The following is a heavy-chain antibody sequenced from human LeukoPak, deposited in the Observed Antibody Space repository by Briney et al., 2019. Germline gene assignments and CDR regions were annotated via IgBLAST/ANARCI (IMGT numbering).Heavy chain of an antibody. D-gene: IGHD6-19*01. V-gene: IGHV4-34*01. CDR2: INHSGST. Sequence: SETLSLTCAVYGGSFSGYYWSWIRQPPGKGLEWIGEINHSGSTNYSPSLKSRVTISVDTSKNQFSLKLSSVTAADTAVYYCARGRYSSHWFDPWSQGTLVTVSS. CDR1: GGSFSGYY. CDR3: ARGRYSSHWFDP. J-gene: IGHJ5*02.